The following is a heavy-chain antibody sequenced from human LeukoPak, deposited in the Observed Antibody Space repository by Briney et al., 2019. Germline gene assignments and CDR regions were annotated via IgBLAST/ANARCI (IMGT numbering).Heavy chain of an antibody. CDR1: GFTVSSNY. CDR3: AKAPVTTCRGAFCYPFDY. D-gene: IGHD2-15*01. J-gene: IGHJ4*02. CDR2: ISGSGGST. Sequence: GGSLRLSCAASGFTVSSNYMSWVRQAPGKGLEWVSAISGSGGSTYYADSVKGRFTISRDNSKNTLYLQMNSLRPEDAAVYYCAKAPVTTCRGAFCYPFDYWGLGTLVTVSS. V-gene: IGHV3-23*01.